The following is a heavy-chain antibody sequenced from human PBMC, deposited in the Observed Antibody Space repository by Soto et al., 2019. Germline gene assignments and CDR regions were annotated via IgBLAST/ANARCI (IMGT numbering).Heavy chain of an antibody. J-gene: IGHJ4*02. V-gene: IGHV1-18*01. Sequence: GASVKVSCKASGYTFTSYGISWVRQAPGQGLEWMGWISAYNGSTNYAQKFQGWVTMTRDTSISTAYMELSRLRSDDTAVYYCARQLSHIVLMVYATYFDYWGQGTLVTVSS. CDR2: ISAYNGST. D-gene: IGHD2-8*01. CDR3: ARQLSHIVLMVYATYFDY. CDR1: GYTFTSYG.